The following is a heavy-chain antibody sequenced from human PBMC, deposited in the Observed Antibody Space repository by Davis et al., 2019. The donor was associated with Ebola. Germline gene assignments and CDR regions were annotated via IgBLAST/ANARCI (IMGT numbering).Heavy chain of an antibody. CDR2: IIPLFGTA. J-gene: IGHJ6*02. CDR1: GGTFSSYA. CDR3: AGQTTTVTTWRYYYGMDV. D-gene: IGHD4-17*01. Sequence: AASVQVSCKASGGTFSSYAISWVRQAPGQGLEWMGGIIPLFGTANYAQKFQGRVTITADKSTSTDYMELSSLRSEDTAVYYCAGQTTTVTTWRYYYGMDVWGQGTTVTVSS. V-gene: IGHV1-69*06.